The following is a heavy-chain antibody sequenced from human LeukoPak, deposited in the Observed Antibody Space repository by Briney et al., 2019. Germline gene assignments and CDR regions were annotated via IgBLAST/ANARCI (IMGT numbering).Heavy chain of an antibody. CDR3: AKDRSGVIAARRWGFDY. J-gene: IGHJ4*02. CDR2: ISYDGNKK. Sequence: PGRSLRLSCAASGFTFSNYAMHWVRQAPGKGLEWVAVISYDGNKKYYADPVKGRFTISRDNSKNTLYLQMNSLRAEDTAVYYCAKDRSGVIAARRWGFDYWGQGTLVTVSS. D-gene: IGHD6-6*01. CDR1: GFTFSNYA. V-gene: IGHV3-30*04.